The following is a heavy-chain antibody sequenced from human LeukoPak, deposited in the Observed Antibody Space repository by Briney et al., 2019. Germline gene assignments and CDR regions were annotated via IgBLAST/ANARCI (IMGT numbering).Heavy chain of an antibody. CDR1: GGSISSSSYY. CDR2: IYYSGST. J-gene: IGHJ5*02. Sequence: SETLSLTCTVSGGSISSSSYYWGWIRQPPGKGLEWIGSIYYSGSTYYNPSLKSRVTISVDTSKNQFSLKLSSVTAADTAMYYCARARLTGYYYGSGSPFDPWGQGTLVTVSS. CDR3: ARARLTGYYYGSGSPFDP. V-gene: IGHV4-39*01. D-gene: IGHD3-10*01.